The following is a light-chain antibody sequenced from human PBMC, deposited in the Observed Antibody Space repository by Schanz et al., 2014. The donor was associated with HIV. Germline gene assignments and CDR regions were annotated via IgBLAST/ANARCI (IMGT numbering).Light chain of an antibody. CDR2: DVS. Sequence: QSALTQPASVSGSPGQSITISCTGTSSDVGADNSVSWYQQHPGKAPKLMIYDVSNRPSGVSNRFSGSKSGNTASLTISGFQAEDEADYYCSSYTSSSTLVFGGGTKLTVL. J-gene: IGLJ2*01. CDR3: SSYTSSSTLV. CDR1: SSDVGADNS. V-gene: IGLV2-14*01.